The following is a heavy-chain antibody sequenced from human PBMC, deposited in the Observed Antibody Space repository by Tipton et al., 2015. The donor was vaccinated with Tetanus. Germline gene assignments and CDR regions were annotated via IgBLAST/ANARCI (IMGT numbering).Heavy chain of an antibody. CDR2: IYFSGST. Sequence: TLSLTCTVSGGSISSGTYYWGWIRQPPGKGLEWIGSIYFSGSTYYNPPLKSRVTIYVDTSKKQFSLRLSSVTAADTAVYYCARRDYSDSSVDNWGQGTLVTVSS. J-gene: IGHJ4*02. CDR1: GGSISSGTYY. D-gene: IGHD3-22*01. V-gene: IGHV4-39*01. CDR3: ARRDYSDSSVDN.